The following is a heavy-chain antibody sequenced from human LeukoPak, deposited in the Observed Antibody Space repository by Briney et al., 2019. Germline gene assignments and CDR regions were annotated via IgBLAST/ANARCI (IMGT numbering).Heavy chain of an antibody. D-gene: IGHD2-2*02. CDR3: ARGGVRGCSSTSCYNDY. Sequence: GASVKVSCKASGYTFTSYDINWVRQATGQGLEWMGWMNPNSGNTGYAQKFQGRVTITRNTSISTAYMELSSLRSEDTAVYYCARGGVRGCSSTSCYNDYWGQGTLVTVSS. J-gene: IGHJ4*02. CDR1: GYTFTSYD. V-gene: IGHV1-8*03. CDR2: MNPNSGNT.